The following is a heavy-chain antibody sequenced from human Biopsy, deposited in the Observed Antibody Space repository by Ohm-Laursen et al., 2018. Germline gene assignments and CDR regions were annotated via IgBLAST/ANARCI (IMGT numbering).Heavy chain of an antibody. V-gene: IGHV1-69*06. J-gene: IGHJ5*02. Sequence: ASVEVSCKVIGGTFSASGISWVRLAPGHGLEFVGGIIPIFQTTHYAQSFQGRVTIVADKSTSTAYMELSSLRSDDTAIYYCATVRGLVWFGELIAWGQGTLVTVSS. CDR1: GGTFSASG. CDR2: IIPIFQTT. CDR3: ATVRGLVWFGELIA. D-gene: IGHD3-10*01.